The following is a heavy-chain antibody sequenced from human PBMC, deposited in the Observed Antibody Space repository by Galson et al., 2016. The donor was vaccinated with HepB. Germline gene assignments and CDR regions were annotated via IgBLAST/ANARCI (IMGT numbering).Heavy chain of an antibody. CDR3: ARGHCSDVCYNNPDY. J-gene: IGHJ4*02. D-gene: IGHD3-10*01. CDR1: GFAFNVFN. CDR2: VSSRGETK. Sequence: SLRLSCAATGFAFNVFNMKWVRQAPGKGLECISYVSSRGETKYYADSVKGRFSISRDISKNMVYLQMNSLRAEDSAVYHCARGHCSDVCYNNPDYWGQGTLVTVSS. V-gene: IGHV3-11*01.